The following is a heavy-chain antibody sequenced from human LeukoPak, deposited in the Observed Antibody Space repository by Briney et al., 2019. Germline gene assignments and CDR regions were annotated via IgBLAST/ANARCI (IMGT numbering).Heavy chain of an antibody. CDR1: GFTFSSYA. D-gene: IGHD5-18*01. J-gene: IGHJ4*02. Sequence: GGSLRLSCAASGFTFSSYAMSWVRQAPGKGLEWVSVIYSGGSTYYADSVKGRFTISRDNSKNTLYLQMNSLRAEDTAVYYCARHFTAVDYWGQGTLVTVSS. V-gene: IGHV3-66*02. CDR2: IYSGGST. CDR3: ARHFTAVDY.